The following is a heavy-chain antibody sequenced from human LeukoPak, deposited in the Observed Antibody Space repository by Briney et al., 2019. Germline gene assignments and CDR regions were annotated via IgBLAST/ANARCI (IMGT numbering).Heavy chain of an antibody. CDR2: ISYDGSNK. Sequence: GGSLRLSCAASGFTFSSYGMHWVRQAPGKGLEWVAVISYDGSNKYYADSVKGRFTISRDNSKNTLYMQMNSLRAEETSVYYCAKQYYDFWSGYSTPFDYWGQGTLVTVSS. D-gene: IGHD3-3*01. CDR3: AKQYYDFWSGYSTPFDY. CDR1: GFTFSSYG. J-gene: IGHJ4*02. V-gene: IGHV3-30*18.